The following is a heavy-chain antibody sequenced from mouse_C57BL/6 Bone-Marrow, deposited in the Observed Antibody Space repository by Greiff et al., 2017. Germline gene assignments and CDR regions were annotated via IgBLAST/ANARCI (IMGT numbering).Heavy chain of an antibody. CDR1: GYTFTSYW. Sequence: QVQLQQPGAELVKPGASVKMSCKASGYTFTSYWITWVKQRPGQGLEWIGDIYPGSGSTNYNQKFKGKATLTVDTPSSTAYMQLSSLTSEDSAVXYCARGYYYRDYAMDYWGQGTSVTVSS. J-gene: IGHJ4*01. CDR2: IYPGSGST. V-gene: IGHV1-55*01. D-gene: IGHD2-3*01. CDR3: ARGYYYRDYAMDY.